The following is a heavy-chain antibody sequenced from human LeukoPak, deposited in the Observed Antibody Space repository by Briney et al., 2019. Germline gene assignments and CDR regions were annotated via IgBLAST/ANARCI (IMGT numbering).Heavy chain of an antibody. CDR3: ARVPRFAAAPFYFDY. D-gene: IGHD3-16*01. CDR1: GGSISSGGYY. V-gene: IGHV4-30-2*01. J-gene: IGHJ4*02. Sequence: SETLSLTCTVSGGSISSGGYYGSWIRQPPGKGLEWIGYIYHSGSTYYNPSLKSRVTISVDRSKNQFSLKLSSVAAADTAVYYCARVPRFAAAPFYFDYWGQGTLVTVSS. CDR2: IYHSGST.